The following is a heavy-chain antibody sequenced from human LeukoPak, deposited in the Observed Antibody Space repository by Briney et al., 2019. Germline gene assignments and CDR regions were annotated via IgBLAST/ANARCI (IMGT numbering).Heavy chain of an antibody. CDR2: IGSVSGAI. Sequence: GGSLRLSCAASGFTFSSFAMIWARQAPGKGLEWVSVIGSVSGAIQYADSVKGRFTISRDNSKKTLYLQMNSLRADDTAVYYCAKYRTTSAPPRNFDYWGQGTLVTVSS. D-gene: IGHD1-14*01. CDR1: GFTFSSFA. J-gene: IGHJ4*02. CDR3: AKYRTTSAPPRNFDY. V-gene: IGHV3-23*01.